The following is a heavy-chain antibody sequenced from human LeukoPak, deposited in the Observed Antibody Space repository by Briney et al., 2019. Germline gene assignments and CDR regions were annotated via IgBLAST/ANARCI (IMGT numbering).Heavy chain of an antibody. CDR2: ISYDGSNK. Sequence: PGGSLRLSCAASGFTFSSYGMHWVRQAPGKGLEWVAVISYDGSNKYYADSVKGRFTISRDNSKNTLYLQMNSLRAEDTAVYYCAKDSHYDILTGYSNFDYWGQGTLVTVSS. D-gene: IGHD3-9*01. CDR1: GFTFSSYG. J-gene: IGHJ4*02. V-gene: IGHV3-30*18. CDR3: AKDSHYDILTGYSNFDY.